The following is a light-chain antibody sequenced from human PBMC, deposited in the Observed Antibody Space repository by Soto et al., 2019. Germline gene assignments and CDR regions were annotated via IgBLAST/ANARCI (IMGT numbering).Light chain of an antibody. J-gene: IGLJ2*01. CDR3: SSFTTSSTWV. CDR2: EVS. V-gene: IGLV2-14*01. CDR1: TSDVRGYNY. Sequence: QSALTQPASVSGSPGQSITISCTGTTSDVRGYNYVSWYQQHPGKAPKLMIYEVSDRPSGVSYRFSGSKSGNTASLTISRLQAEDEADYYCSSFTTSSTWVFGGGTKLTVL.